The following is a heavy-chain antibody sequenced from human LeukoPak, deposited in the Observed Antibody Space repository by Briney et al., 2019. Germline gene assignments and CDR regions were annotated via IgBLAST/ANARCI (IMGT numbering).Heavy chain of an antibody. CDR2: ISGSGSST. D-gene: IGHD6-19*01. J-gene: IGHJ4*02. CDR1: GFTFSSSA. CDR3: AKGVAVASPYYFDY. V-gene: IGHV3-23*01. Sequence: GGSLRLSCAASGFTFSSSAMSWVRQAPGKGLEWVSPISGSGSSTYYADSVKGRFTISRDNSKNKLYLQVNSLRAEDTAVYYCAKGVAVASPYYFDYWDQGTLATVSS.